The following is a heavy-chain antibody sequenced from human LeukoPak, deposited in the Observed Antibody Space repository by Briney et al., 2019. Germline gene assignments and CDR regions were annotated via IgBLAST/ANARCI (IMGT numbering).Heavy chain of an antibody. V-gene: IGHV4-38-2*02. J-gene: IGHJ6*03. D-gene: IGHD6-6*01. CDR2: IYHSGST. Sequence: SETLSLTCTVSGYSISSGYYWGWIRQPPGNGLEWIGSIYHSGSTFYHPSLNSRLTISVDTSKNQLSLKLSSVTAADTAVYYCATYSSSREDYMDVWGKGITVTVSS. CDR3: ATYSSSREDYMDV. CDR1: GYSISSGYY.